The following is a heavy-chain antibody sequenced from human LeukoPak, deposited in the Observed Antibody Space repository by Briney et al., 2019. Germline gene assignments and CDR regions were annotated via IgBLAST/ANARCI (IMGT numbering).Heavy chain of an antibody. V-gene: IGHV1-24*01. D-gene: IGHD3-22*01. CDR3: ARDRRLYYDSSGDSWWSFDY. J-gene: IGHJ4*02. Sequence: GPVRVSSKVFRHTLTQLSMQWVRQAPGNGRGWVGGFDPEDVETISVQKFQGRVTMTEDTYTDPAYMELSSLRSEDTAVYYCARDRRLYYDSSGDSWWSFDYWGQGTLVTVSS. CDR1: RHTLTQLS. CDR2: FDPEDVET.